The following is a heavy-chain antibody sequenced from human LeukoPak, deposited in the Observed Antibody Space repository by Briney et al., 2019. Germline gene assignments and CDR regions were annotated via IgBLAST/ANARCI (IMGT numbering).Heavy chain of an antibody. J-gene: IGHJ4*02. CDR2: IYYSGST. CDR3: ARETPMADPYYFDY. V-gene: IGHV4-59*06. Sequence: SETLSLTCTVSGGSISSYYWSWIRQHPGKGLEWIGYIYYSGSTYYNPSLKSRVTISVDTSKNQFSLKLSSVTAADTAVYYCARETPMADPYYFDYWGQGTLVTVSS. CDR1: GGSISSYY. D-gene: IGHD5-24*01.